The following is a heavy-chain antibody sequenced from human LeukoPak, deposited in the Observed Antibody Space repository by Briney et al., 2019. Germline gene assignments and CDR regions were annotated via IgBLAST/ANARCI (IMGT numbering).Heavy chain of an antibody. Sequence: GGSLRLSCAASGFTFSSYAMSWVRQAPGKGLEWVSAISGSGGSTYYADSVKGRFTISRDNSKNTLYLQMNSLRAEDPAVYYCAKRRNYYYDSSGYTFDYWGQGTLVTVSS. D-gene: IGHD3-22*01. CDR1: GFTFSSYA. CDR2: ISGSGGST. J-gene: IGHJ4*02. CDR3: AKRRNYYYDSSGYTFDY. V-gene: IGHV3-23*01.